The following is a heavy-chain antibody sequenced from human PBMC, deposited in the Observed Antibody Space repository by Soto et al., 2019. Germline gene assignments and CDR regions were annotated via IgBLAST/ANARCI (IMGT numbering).Heavy chain of an antibody. CDR2: IWYDGSNK. CDR1: GFTFSSYG. D-gene: IGHD2-8*01. V-gene: IGHV3-33*01. Sequence: GGSLRLSCAASGFTFSSYGMHWVRQAPGKGLEWVAVIWYDGSNKYYADSVKGRFTISRDNSKNTLYLQMNSLRAEDTAVYYCAAQNCTNGVCQYYYYYYGMDVWGQGTTVTVSS. CDR3: AAQNCTNGVCQYYYYYYGMDV. J-gene: IGHJ6*02.